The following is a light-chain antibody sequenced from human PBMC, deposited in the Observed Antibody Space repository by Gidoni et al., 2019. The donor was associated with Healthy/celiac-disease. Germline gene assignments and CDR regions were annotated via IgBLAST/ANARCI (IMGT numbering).Light chain of an antibody. CDR2: DSS. V-gene: IGKV3-11*01. Sequence: ELVLTQSPATLSLSPGERATLCCRASKSVSSYVAWYQQKPGQATLLLIYDSSNRATGIAARFSGSGSVTDVTLTISSLEPEDFAVYYRQQRSNWHPFTFGPGTKVDIK. CDR1: KSVSSY. CDR3: QQRSNWHPFT. J-gene: IGKJ3*01.